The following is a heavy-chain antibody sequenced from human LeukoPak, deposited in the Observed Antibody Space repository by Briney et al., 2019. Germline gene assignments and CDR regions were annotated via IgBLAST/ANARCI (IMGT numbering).Heavy chain of an antibody. D-gene: IGHD1-7*01. CDR3: ARGNSRYYYYGMDV. Sequence: PSQTLSLTCAVSGGSISSGGYSWSWIRQPPGTSLEWIGYIYHSGSTYYNPSLKSRVTISVDRSKNQFSLKLSSVTAADTAVYYCARGNSRYYYYGMDVWGKGTTVTVSS. CDR2: IYHSGST. V-gene: IGHV4-30-2*01. CDR1: GGSISSGGYS. J-gene: IGHJ6*04.